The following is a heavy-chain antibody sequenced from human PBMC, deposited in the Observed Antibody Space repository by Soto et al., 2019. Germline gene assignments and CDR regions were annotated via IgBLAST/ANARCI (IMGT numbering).Heavy chain of an antibody. Sequence: QVQLVQSGPDLKRPGASMKVSCKASGYTFTSYGISWVRQAPGQGLEWMAWISPLKGRTQYSQNAQGRVTLSTDTTSNPAYMELTTLRVEDTAVYYCAMDYGDRPEYFKHWGKGTLVTVS. J-gene: IGHJ1*01. CDR2: ISPLKGRT. CDR1: GYTFTSYG. CDR3: AMDYGDRPEYFKH. D-gene: IGHD4-17*01. V-gene: IGHV1-18*04.